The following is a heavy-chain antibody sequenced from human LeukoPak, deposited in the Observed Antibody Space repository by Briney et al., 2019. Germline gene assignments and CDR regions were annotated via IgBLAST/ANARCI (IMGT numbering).Heavy chain of an antibody. CDR3: ARVPGVWGSYRINWFHP. Sequence: PSETLSLTRTVSGGSISSYYWSWIRQPPGKGLEWIGYIYYSGSTNYNPSLKSRDTISVDTSKNQFSLKLSSVTAADTAVYYCARVPGVWGSYRINWFHPWGQGTLVTVSS. D-gene: IGHD3-16*02. CDR1: GGSISSYY. V-gene: IGHV4-59*01. CDR2: IYYSGST. J-gene: IGHJ5*02.